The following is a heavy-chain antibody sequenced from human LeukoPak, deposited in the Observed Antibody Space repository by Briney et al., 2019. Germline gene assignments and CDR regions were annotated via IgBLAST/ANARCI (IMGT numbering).Heavy chain of an antibody. D-gene: IGHD3-10*01. J-gene: IGHJ5*02. CDR3: AREGLLWFGELFLYNWFDL. CDR1: GYTFTGYY. Sequence: GASVKVSCKASGYTFTGYYMHWVRQAPGQGLEWMGWINPNIGGTNYAQKFQGRVTMTGDTSISTYYVELGRLRSDDTAVYYCAREGLLWFGELFLYNWFDLWGQGNLVTVSS. V-gene: IGHV1-2*02. CDR2: INPNIGGT.